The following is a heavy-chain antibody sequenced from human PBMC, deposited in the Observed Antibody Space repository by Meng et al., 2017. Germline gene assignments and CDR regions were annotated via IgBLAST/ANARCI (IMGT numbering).Heavy chain of an antibody. CDR2: IYWDDDT. Sequence: LEESGASPVKPTQTRTLNCTFCGVSVSTGGVGVGWIRQPPGKDLEWLALIYWDDDTRYSPSLKSRRSSTKDTSKNQVFLTMTNMDPVDTATYYYARRSSAWAFDSWGQGTLVTVSS. D-gene: IGHD7-27*01. CDR3: ARRSSAWAFDS. CDR1: GVSVSTGGVG. J-gene: IGHJ4*02. V-gene: IGHV2-5*02.